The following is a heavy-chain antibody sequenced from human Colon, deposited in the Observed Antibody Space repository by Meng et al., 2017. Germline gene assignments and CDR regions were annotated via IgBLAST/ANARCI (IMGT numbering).Heavy chain of an antibody. CDR3: ARDHGYSYGLPLDY. CDR2: TYYRSKLYN. J-gene: IGHJ4*02. Sequence: QVQRQQSGPGLVKPSQTLSLTCVISGDSVSSNTAAWNWIRQSPSRGLEWLGRTYYRSKLYNEYAVSVKSRMTFNADTSKNQVSLQVNSVTPEDTAVYYCARDHGYSYGLPLDYWGQGSLVTVSS. V-gene: IGHV6-1*01. CDR1: GDSVSSNTAA. D-gene: IGHD5-18*01.